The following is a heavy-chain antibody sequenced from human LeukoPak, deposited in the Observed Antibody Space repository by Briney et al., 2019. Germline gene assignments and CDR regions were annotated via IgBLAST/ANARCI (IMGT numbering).Heavy chain of an antibody. V-gene: IGHV3-66*01. CDR3: AKVTATTQYDYLWGSYRQHVFDY. Sequence: GGSLRLSCAASGFTVSSNYMSWVRQAPGKGLEWVSVIYSGGSTHYADSVKGRFTIFRDNSKNTMYLQMNSLRAEDTAVYYCAKVTATTQYDYLWGSYRQHVFDYWGQGTLVTVSS. J-gene: IGHJ4*02. D-gene: IGHD3-16*02. CDR2: IYSGGST. CDR1: GFTVSSNY.